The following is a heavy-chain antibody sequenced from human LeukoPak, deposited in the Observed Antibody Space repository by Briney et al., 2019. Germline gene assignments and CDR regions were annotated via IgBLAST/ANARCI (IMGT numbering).Heavy chain of an antibody. V-gene: IGHV1-8*01. D-gene: IGHD2-2*01. Sequence: ASVKVSCKASGYTFISYDINWVRQATGQGLEWMGWMNPNSGNTGYAQKFQGRVTMTRNTSISTAYMELSSLRSEDTAVYYCARGIVVVPAAILTMVRGVYYYYYMDVWGKGTTVTVSS. CDR2: MNPNSGNT. CDR3: ARGIVVVPAAILTMVRGVYYYYYMDV. CDR1: GYTFISYD. J-gene: IGHJ6*03.